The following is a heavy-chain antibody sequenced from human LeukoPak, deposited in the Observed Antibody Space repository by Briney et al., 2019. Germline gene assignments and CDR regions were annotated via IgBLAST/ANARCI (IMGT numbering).Heavy chain of an antibody. V-gene: IGHV3-7*03. D-gene: IGHD5-24*01. J-gene: IGHJ4*02. CDR3: TRDQMNY. CDR1: GFTFSSYW. Sequence: PGGSLRLSCAASGFTFSSYWMSWVRQAPGKGLEWVANINQDGSGKYYVDSVKGRFTISRDNAKNSLYLQMNSLRVEDTAMYYCTRDQMNYWGQGTLVTVSS. CDR2: INQDGSGK.